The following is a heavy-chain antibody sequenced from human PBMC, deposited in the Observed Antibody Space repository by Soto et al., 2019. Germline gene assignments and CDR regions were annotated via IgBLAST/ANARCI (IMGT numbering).Heavy chain of an antibody. CDR3: ARDGSRGSYYYYGMDV. V-gene: IGHV1-18*01. CDR1: GYTFTRYG. Sequence: GASVKVSCKASGYTFTRYGISWVRQAPGQGLEWMGWISAYNGNTNYAQKPQGRVTMTTDTSTSTAYMELRSLRSDDTAVYYCARDGSRGSYYYYGMDVWGQGTTVTVSS. D-gene: IGHD2-2*01. CDR2: ISAYNGNT. J-gene: IGHJ6*02.